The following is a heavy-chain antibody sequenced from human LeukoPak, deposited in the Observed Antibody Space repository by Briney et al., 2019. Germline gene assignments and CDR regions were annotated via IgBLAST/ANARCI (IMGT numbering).Heavy chain of an antibody. V-gene: IGHV4-39*01. CDR1: AGSISSNTYY. CDR2: IYYTGTT. Sequence: SETLSLTCIVSAGSISSNTYYWVWLRQPPGPGLEGFGTIYYTGTTYNNPSLKSRGTISGDPSKNQFSLKLSSVTAADTAVYYCARHGSRWRGGLVGAFDYWGQGTLVTVSS. J-gene: IGHJ4*02. D-gene: IGHD1-26*01. CDR3: ARHGSRWRGGLVGAFDY.